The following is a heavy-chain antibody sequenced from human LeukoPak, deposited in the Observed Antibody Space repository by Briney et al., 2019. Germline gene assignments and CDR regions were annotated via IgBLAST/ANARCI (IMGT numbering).Heavy chain of an antibody. D-gene: IGHD2-15*01. J-gene: IGHJ4*02. CDR3: AKTTVGYSSGRFPGWPADY. CDR2: IFGSGGSA. CDR1: GFAFGSYA. V-gene: IGHV3-23*01. Sequence: PGGSLRLSCTASGFAFGSYAMYWVRQAPGKGLEWVSGIFGSGGSAHYADSVKGRFTISRDNSKNTVYLAMNSLGVEDTAVYYCAKTTVGYSSGRFPGWPADYWGQGTLVTVSS.